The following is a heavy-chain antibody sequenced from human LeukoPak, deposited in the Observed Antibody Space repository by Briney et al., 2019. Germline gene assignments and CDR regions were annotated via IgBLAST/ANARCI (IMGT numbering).Heavy chain of an antibody. CDR3: ARDPVLGYYDSSGMGY. CDR1: GGTFSSYA. V-gene: IGHV1-69*13. J-gene: IGHJ4*02. D-gene: IGHD3-22*01. CDR2: IIPIFGTA. Sequence: SVKVSCKASGGTFSSYAISWVRQAPGQGLEWMGGIIPIFGTANYAQKFQGRVTITADESTSTAYMELSSLRSEDTAVYYCARDPVLGYYDSSGMGYWGQGTLVTVST.